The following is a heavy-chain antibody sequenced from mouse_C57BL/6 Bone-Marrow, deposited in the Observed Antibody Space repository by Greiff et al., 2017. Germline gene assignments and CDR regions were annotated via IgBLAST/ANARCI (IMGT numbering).Heavy chain of an antibody. CDR1: GYTFTSYW. CDR3: TREGYDYDGFAY. CDR2: IYPGNSDT. J-gene: IGHJ3*01. Sequence: VQLQQSGTVLARPGASVKMSCKTSGYTFTSYWMHWVKQRPGQGLVWIGAIYPGNSDTSYNQKFKGQAKLTAVTSASTAYMELSSLANEDSAVYYCTREGYDYDGFAYWGQGTLVTVSA. D-gene: IGHD2-4*01. V-gene: IGHV1-5*01.